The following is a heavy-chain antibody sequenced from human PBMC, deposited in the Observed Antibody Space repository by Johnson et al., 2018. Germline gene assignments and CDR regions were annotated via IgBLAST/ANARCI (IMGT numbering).Heavy chain of an antibody. CDR2: ISYDGSNK. Sequence: QVQLVQSGGGVVQPGRSLRLSCAASGFTFSSYGMHWVRQAPGKGLEWVAVISYDGSNKYYADSVKGRFTISRDNSKNTLYLQMNSLRAEDTAVYYCAKDRLLTGTGEYYYYYYGMDVWGQGTTVTVSS. CDR1: GFTFSSYG. V-gene: IGHV3-30*18. J-gene: IGHJ6*02. D-gene: IGHD1-7*01. CDR3: AKDRLLTGTGEYYYYYYGMDV.